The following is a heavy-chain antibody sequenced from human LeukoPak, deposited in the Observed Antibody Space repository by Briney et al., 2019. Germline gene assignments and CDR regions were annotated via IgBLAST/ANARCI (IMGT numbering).Heavy chain of an antibody. D-gene: IGHD2-2*01. CDR1: GFTFSSYA. CDR3: AKGPHIVVVPAAVLDY. CDR2: ISGSGGST. Sequence: GGSLRLSCAASGFTFSSYAMSWVRQAPGKGLEWVSAISGSGGSTYYADSVKGRFTISRDNSKNTLYLQMNSLRAEDAAVYYCAKGPHIVVVPAAVLDYWGQGTLVTVSS. J-gene: IGHJ4*02. V-gene: IGHV3-23*01.